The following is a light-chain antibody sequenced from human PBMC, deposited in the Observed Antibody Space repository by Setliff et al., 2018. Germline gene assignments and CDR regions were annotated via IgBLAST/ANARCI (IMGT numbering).Light chain of an antibody. Sequence: QSVLTQPASVSGYPGQSITISCAGTSSDVGAYNYVSWYQQNPGKAPKLLIYAVNNRPSGVSERFSGSKSGNTASLTISGLQAEDEADYYCGSYARSSAPYVFGTGTKVTVL. V-gene: IGLV2-14*01. CDR2: AVN. CDR1: SSDVGAYNY. J-gene: IGLJ1*01. CDR3: GSYARSSAPYV.